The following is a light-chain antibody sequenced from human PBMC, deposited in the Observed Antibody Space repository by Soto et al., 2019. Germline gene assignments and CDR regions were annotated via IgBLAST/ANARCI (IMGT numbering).Light chain of an antibody. J-gene: IGKJ1*01. CDR1: QSVSSS. V-gene: IGKV3-15*01. CDR2: GAS. Sequence: EIVMTQSPATLSVSPGERATLSCRASQSVSSSLAWYQQKSGQAPRLVIYGASTRATGIQARFSGSGSGTEFTLIISSLQSEDFAVYYCQQYYNWPQTFGQGTKVEIK. CDR3: QQYYNWPQT.